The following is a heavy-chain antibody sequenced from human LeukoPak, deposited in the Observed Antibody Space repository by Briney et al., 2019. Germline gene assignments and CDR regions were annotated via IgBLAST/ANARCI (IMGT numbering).Heavy chain of an antibody. Sequence: GGSLRLSCAASGFTVSRNYMSWVRQAPGKGLEWVSVIYSGGSTYYADSVKGRFTISRDNSKNTLYLQMNSLRAEDTAVYYCARDCSSTSCRNAYYYYGMDVWGQGTTVTVSS. CDR2: IYSGGST. CDR3: ARDCSSTSCRNAYYYYGMDV. D-gene: IGHD2-2*01. V-gene: IGHV3-66*01. CDR1: GFTVSRNY. J-gene: IGHJ6*02.